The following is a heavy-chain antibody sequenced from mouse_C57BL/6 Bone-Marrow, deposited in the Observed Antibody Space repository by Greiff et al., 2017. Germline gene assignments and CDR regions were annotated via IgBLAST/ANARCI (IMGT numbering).Heavy chain of an antibody. D-gene: IGHD3-3*01. CDR3: AILGWDY. CDR1: GYTFTSYW. CDR2: IHPSDSDT. V-gene: IGHV1-74*01. J-gene: IGHJ2*01. Sequence: QVQLPQPGAELVKPGASVKVSCKASGYTFTSYWMHWVKQRPGQGLEWIGRIHPSDSDTNYTQKFKGKATLAVDNSSSTADMQLSSLTSEYSAVYYCAILGWDYWGQGTTLTVSA.